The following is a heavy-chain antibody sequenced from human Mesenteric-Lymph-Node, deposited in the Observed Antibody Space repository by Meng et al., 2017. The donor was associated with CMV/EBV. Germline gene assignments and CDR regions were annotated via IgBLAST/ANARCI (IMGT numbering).Heavy chain of an antibody. CDR2: FDPEDGET. D-gene: IGHD2-2*02. V-gene: IGHV1-24*01. CDR1: LTELS. J-gene: IGHJ6*02. CDR3: ATVVPAAIHDPYYYYGMDV. Sequence: LTELSMHWVRQAPGKGLEWMGGFDPEDGETIYAQKFQGRVTMTEDTSTDTAYMELSSLRSEDTAVYYCATVVPAAIHDPYYYYGMDVWGQGTTVTVSS.